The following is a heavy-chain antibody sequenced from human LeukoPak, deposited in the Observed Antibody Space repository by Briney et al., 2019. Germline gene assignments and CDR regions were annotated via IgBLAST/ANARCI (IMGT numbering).Heavy chain of an antibody. CDR2: MNPNSGNT. Sequence: ASVKVSCKASGYTFTSYDINWVRQATGQGLEWMGWMNPNSGNTGYAQKFQGRVTMTRNTSISTAYMELSSLRSEDTAVYYCAIPSSYRAENWFDPWGQGTPVTVSS. V-gene: IGHV1-8*01. J-gene: IGHJ5*02. CDR3: AIPSSYRAENWFDP. CDR1: GYTFTSYD.